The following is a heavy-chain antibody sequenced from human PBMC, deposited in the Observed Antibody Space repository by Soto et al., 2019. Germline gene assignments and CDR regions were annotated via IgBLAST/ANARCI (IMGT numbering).Heavy chain of an antibody. J-gene: IGHJ4*02. D-gene: IGHD3-3*01. Sequence: PSETLSLTCAVYGGSFNDYYLSWIRQPPGKGLEWIGEINHSGSTNYNPSLKSRVTISVDTSKSQFSLNLRSVTAADTAVYYCASPRQGNYDFLSGYYALDYWGQGTLVTVSS. CDR1: GGSFNDYY. CDR2: INHSGST. V-gene: IGHV4-34*01. CDR3: ASPRQGNYDFLSGYYALDY.